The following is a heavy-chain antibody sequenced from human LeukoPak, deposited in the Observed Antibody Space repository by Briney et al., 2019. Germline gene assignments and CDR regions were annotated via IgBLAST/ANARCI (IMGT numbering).Heavy chain of an antibody. CDR3: ARGVATMINPAGYFDY. D-gene: IGHD5-24*01. Sequence: GESLKISCKGSGYGFTTNWIGWVRQTPGKGLEWMGIIYPGDFDNRYSPSFQGHVTISADKSISTAYLQWSSLKASDTAMYYCARGVATMINPAGYFDYWGQGTLVTVSS. J-gene: IGHJ4*02. V-gene: IGHV5-51*01. CDR2: IYPGDFDN. CDR1: GYGFTTNW.